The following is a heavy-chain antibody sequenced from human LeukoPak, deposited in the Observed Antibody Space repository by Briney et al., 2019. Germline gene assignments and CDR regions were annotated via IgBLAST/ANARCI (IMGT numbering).Heavy chain of an antibody. CDR1: GGSISSYY. D-gene: IGHD6-13*01. CDR3: ASMGPIAAAGTGAFDI. CDR2: IYTSGST. Sequence: SETLSLTCTVSGGSISSYYWSWIRQPPGKGLEWIGLIYTSGSTNYNPSLKSRVTMSVDTSKNQFSLKPSSVTAADTAVYYCASMGPIAAAGTGAFDIWGQGTMVTISS. V-gene: IGHV4-4*07. J-gene: IGHJ3*02.